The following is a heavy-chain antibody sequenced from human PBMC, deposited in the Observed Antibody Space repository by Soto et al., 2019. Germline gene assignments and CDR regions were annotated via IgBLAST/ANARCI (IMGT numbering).Heavy chain of an antibody. Sequence: GGSLRLSCAASGFSFSSYDMSWVRQAPGKGLEWVSAISGGGGSTYYADSVKGRFTISRDNSKNTLYLQMNSLRAEDTAVYYCARVSGSWSNWFDPWGQGTLVTVSS. CDR1: GFSFSSYD. CDR2: ISGGGGST. V-gene: IGHV3-23*01. CDR3: ARVSGSWSNWFDP. D-gene: IGHD6-13*01. J-gene: IGHJ5*02.